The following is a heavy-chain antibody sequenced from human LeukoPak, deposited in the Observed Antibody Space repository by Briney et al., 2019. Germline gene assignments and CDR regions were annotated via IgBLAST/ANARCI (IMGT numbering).Heavy chain of an antibody. CDR2: IYYSGST. Sequence: SETLSLTCTVSGGSISSYYWSWIRQPPGKGLEWIGYIYYSGSTTYNTSLKSRVTISVDTSKNQFSLKLSSVTAADTAVYYCARGGFLEWLLFHTKTDNWFDPWGQGTLVTVSS. J-gene: IGHJ5*02. CDR1: GGSISSYY. D-gene: IGHD3-3*01. CDR3: ARGGFLEWLLFHTKTDNWFDP. V-gene: IGHV4-59*01.